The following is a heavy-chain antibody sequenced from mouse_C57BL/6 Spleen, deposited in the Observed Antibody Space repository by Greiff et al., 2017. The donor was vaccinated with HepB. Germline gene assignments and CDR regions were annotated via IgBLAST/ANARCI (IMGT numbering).Heavy chain of an antibody. Sequence: VQLQQSGAELARPGASVKMSCKASGYTFTSYTMHWVKQRPGQGLEWIGYINPSSGYTKYNQKFKDKATLTADKSSSTAYMQLSSLTSEDSAVYYCARSHLRCAMDYWGQGTSVTVSS. CDR1: GYTFTSYT. J-gene: IGHJ4*01. V-gene: IGHV1-4*01. CDR2: INPSSGYT. CDR3: ARSHLRCAMDY.